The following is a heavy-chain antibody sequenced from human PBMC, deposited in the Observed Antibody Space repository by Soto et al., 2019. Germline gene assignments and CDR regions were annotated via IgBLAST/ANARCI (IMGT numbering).Heavy chain of an antibody. CDR1: GGSISSYY. J-gene: IGHJ6*02. Sequence: QVQLQESGPGLVKPSETLSLTCTVSGGSISSYYWSWIRQPPGKGLEWIGYIYYSGSTNYNPSLKSRVTISVDTSKNQFSLKLSSVTAADTAVYYCARVMDIVATRTFAPRNYGMDVWGQGTTVTVSS. D-gene: IGHD5-12*01. V-gene: IGHV4-59*01. CDR3: ARVMDIVATRTFAPRNYGMDV. CDR2: IYYSGST.